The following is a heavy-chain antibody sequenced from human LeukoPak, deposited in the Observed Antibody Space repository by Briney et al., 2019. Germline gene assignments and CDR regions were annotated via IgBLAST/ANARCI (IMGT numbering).Heavy chain of an antibody. J-gene: IGHJ4*02. CDR2: IYHSGST. CDR3: ARGTTTYYDFWSGYYDAGFDY. CDR1: GGSISSSGYS. V-gene: IGHV4-30-2*01. Sequence: PSETLSLTCAVSGGSISSSGYSWSWIRQPPGKGLEWIGYIYHSGSTYYNPSLKSRVTISVDRSKNQFSLKLSSVTAADTAVYYCARGTTTYYDFWSGYYDAGFDYWGQGTLVTVSS. D-gene: IGHD3-3*01.